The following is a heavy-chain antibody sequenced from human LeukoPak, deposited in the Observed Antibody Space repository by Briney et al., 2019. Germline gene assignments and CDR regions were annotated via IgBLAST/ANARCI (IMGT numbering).Heavy chain of an antibody. D-gene: IGHD4-11*01. CDR2: MYTSGST. CDR1: GGSISSYY. CDR3: ARGDYTFDY. J-gene: IGHJ4*02. Sequence: PSETLSLTCTVSGGSISSYYWSWIQQPAGKGLEWIGRMYTSGSTNHNPSLKSRVTMSVDTSKNQFSLKLCSVTAADTAVYYCARGDYTFDYWGQGTLVTVSS. V-gene: IGHV4-4*07.